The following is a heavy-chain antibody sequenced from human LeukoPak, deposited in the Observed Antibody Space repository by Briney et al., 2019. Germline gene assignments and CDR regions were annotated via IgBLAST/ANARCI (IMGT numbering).Heavy chain of an antibody. J-gene: IGHJ4*02. CDR1: GGSISTYY. CDR2: IHNDGNT. V-gene: IGHV4-4*07. CDR3: ARSGTVTAWNY. Sequence: PSETLSLTCTVSGGSISTYYWSWIRQPAGKGLEWIGRIHNDGNTESNPSLRGRVTISVDTSKNQFALKLSSVTAADTAVYYCARSGTVTAWNYWGQGTLVTVSS. D-gene: IGHD4-17*01.